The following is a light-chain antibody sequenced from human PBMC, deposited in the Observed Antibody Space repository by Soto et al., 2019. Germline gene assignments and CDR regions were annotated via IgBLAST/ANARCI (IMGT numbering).Light chain of an antibody. V-gene: IGKV3-20*01. CDR1: QSVSSSY. Sequence: EIVLTQSPGTLSLSPGERATLSCRAGQSVSSSYLAWYQQKPGQAPRLLIYGASSRATGIPDRFSSSGSGTDFTLTISRLEPEDFAVYYCQQYGSSPGYTFGQGTKLEIK. CDR3: QQYGSSPGYT. J-gene: IGKJ2*01. CDR2: GAS.